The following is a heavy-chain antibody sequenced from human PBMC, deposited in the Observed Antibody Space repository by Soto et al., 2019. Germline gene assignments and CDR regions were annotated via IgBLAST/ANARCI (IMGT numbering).Heavy chain of an antibody. D-gene: IGHD3-22*01. J-gene: IGHJ4*02. V-gene: IGHV3-23*01. CDR2: ISGSGGST. Sequence: PGGSLRLSXAASGFTFSSYAMSWVRQAPGKGLEWVSAISGSGGSTYYADSVKGRFTISRDNSKNTLYLQMNSLRAEDTAVYYCAKDRAPPPYSSGSNYWGQGTLVTVSS. CDR3: AKDRAPPPYSSGSNY. CDR1: GFTFSSYA.